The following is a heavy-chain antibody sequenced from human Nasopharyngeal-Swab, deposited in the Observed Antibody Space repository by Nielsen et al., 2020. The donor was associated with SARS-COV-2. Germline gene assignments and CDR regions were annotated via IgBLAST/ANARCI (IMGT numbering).Heavy chain of an antibody. Sequence: GESLKISCAASGFTFSSYDMHWVRQATGKGLEWVSAIGTAGDTYYPGSVKGRFTISRENAKNSLYLQMNSLRAEDTAVYYCARWGRDSSSWSYYYYYYMDVWGKGTTVTVSS. CDR3: ARWGRDSSSWSYYYYYYMDV. D-gene: IGHD6-13*01. CDR1: GFTFSSYD. J-gene: IGHJ6*03. CDR2: IGTAGDT. V-gene: IGHV3-13*01.